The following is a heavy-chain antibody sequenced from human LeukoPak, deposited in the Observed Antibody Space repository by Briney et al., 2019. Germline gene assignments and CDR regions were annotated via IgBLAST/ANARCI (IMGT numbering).Heavy chain of an antibody. D-gene: IGHD2-15*01. Sequence: GGSLRLSCAASGLTFGSYWMSWVRQAPGKGLEWVANIHPNGGVKNYVDSVKGRFTISRDSAANSLYLQVNSLRAEDSAVYYCASTFPYCSSGNCALGGQGTLVTVSS. J-gene: IGHJ4*02. CDR3: ASTFPYCSSGNCAL. CDR1: GLTFGSYW. CDR2: IHPNGGVK. V-gene: IGHV3-7*01.